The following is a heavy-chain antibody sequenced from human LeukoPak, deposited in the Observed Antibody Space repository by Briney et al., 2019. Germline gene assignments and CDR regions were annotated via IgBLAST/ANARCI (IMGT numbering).Heavy chain of an antibody. V-gene: IGHV1-46*01. Sequence: GASVKVSCKASGYTFTNYYFHWVRQAPGQGLEWRGIIHPYGGSTHYSQRFQDRVTMTRYTSTSTVYMELSSLRPEDTAVYYCARGGSYTYNAFDFWGQGTMVTVSS. D-gene: IGHD2-2*02. CDR3: ARGGSYTYNAFDF. CDR2: IHPYGGST. J-gene: IGHJ3*01. CDR1: GYTFTNYY.